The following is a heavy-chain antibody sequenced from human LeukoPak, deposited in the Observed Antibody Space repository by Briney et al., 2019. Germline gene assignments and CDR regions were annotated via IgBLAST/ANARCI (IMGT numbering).Heavy chain of an antibody. V-gene: IGHV3-23*01. J-gene: IGHJ4*02. CDR2: ISGSGGST. CDR3: AKGPRIVGATRPLYYFDY. Sequence: GGSLRLSCAASGFTFSSDAMSWVRQAPGKGLERVSAISGSGGSTYYADSVKGRFTVSRDDSKNTLYLQMNSLRAEDTAVYYCAKGPRIVGATRPLYYFDYWGQGTLVAVSS. D-gene: IGHD1-26*01. CDR1: GFTFSSDA.